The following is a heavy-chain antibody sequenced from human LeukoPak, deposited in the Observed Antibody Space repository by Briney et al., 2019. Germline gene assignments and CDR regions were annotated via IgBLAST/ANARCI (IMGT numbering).Heavy chain of an antibody. Sequence: SGTLSLTCAVSGGSISSSNWWSWVRQPPGKGLEWIGEIYHRGSTNYNPSLKSRVTISVDKSKNQFSLKLSSVTAADTAVYYCAKNYDILTGSNMGWFDPWGQGTLVTVSS. CDR3: AKNYDILTGSNMGWFDP. D-gene: IGHD3-9*01. CDR2: IYHRGST. V-gene: IGHV4-4*02. J-gene: IGHJ5*02. CDR1: GGSISSSNW.